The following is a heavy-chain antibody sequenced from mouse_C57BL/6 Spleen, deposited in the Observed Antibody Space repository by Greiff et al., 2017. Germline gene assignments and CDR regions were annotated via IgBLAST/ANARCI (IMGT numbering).Heavy chain of an antibody. CDR2: ISDGGSYT. Sequence: EVQLVESGGGLVKPGGSLKLSCAASGFTFSSYAMSWVRQTPEKRLEWVATISDGGSYTYYPDNVKGRFTISRDNAKNNLYLQMSHLKSEDTAMYYCAREAAYDGYAMDYWGQGTSVTVSS. V-gene: IGHV5-4*01. J-gene: IGHJ4*01. CDR3: AREAAYDGYAMDY. CDR1: GFTFSSYA. D-gene: IGHD2-12*01.